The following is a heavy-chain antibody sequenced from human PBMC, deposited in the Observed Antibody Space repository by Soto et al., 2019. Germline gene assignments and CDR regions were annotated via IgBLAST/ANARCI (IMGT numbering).Heavy chain of an antibody. CDR1: GGSISSYY. J-gene: IGHJ4*02. Sequence: SETLSLTCTVSGGSISSYYWSWIRQPPGKGLEWIGYIYYSGSTNYNPSLKSRVTISVDTSKNQFSLKLSSVTAADTAVYYCARGGYDYGDLDYWGQGTLVTVSS. D-gene: IGHD4-17*01. CDR3: ARGGYDYGDLDY. CDR2: IYYSGST. V-gene: IGHV4-59*13.